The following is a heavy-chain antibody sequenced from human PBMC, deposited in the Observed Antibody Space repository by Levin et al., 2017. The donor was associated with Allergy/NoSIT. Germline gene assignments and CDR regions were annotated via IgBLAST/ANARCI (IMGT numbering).Heavy chain of an antibody. CDR1: GYTFSDYY. J-gene: IGHJ3*02. CDR2: INLNPNSGGT. D-gene: IGHD1-26*01. CDR3: ARGGIHHCFDI. V-gene: IGHV1-2*02. Sequence: ASVKVSCLASGYTFSDYYIHWVRQAPGQGLEWMGWINLNPNSGGTVYAQQFRGRVTMTGDTSITTASMELSRLRADDTAVYYCARGGIHHCFDIWGQGTLVTVSP.